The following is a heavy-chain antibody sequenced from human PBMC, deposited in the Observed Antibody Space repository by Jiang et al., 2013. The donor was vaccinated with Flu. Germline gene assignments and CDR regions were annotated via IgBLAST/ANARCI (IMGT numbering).Heavy chain of an antibody. V-gene: IGHV6-1*01. CDR1: VSSNSAA. J-gene: IGHJ4*02. CDR3: ARDPGLAWNYFAYYFDY. D-gene: IGHD1-7*01. Sequence: VSSNSAAWNWIRQSPSRGLEWLGRTYYRSKWYNDYAVSVKSRITINPDTSKNQFSLQLNSVTPEDTAVYYCARDPGLAWNYFAYYFDYWGQGTLVTVSS. CDR2: TYYRSKWYN.